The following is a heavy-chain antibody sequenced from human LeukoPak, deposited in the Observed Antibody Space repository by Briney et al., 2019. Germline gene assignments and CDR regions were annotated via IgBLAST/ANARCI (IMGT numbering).Heavy chain of an antibody. CDR3: ATLARFAFDI. J-gene: IGHJ3*02. CDR2: IYGGGST. CDR1: GLTVSSKD. V-gene: IGHV3-53*01. D-gene: IGHD5-12*01. Sequence: GGSLRLSCAASGLTVSSKDMSWVRQAPGNGLEWVSVIYGGGSTYYADSVKGRFTISRDNSKNTLYLQMNSLRAEDTAVYYCATLARFAFDIWGQGTMVTVSS.